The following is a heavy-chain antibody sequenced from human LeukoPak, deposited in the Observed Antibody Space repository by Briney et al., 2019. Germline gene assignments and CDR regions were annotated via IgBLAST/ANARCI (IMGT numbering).Heavy chain of an antibody. J-gene: IGHJ6*02. CDR3: ASYLTSIPSGMDV. CDR1: GFTFSRYW. V-gene: IGHV3-74*01. D-gene: IGHD2/OR15-2a*01. Sequence: GGSLRLSCAASGFTFSRYWMHWLRQAPGKGLVWVSRISTDGSRTSYADSVKGRFTISRDNVKNTLYLQMNSLRAEGTAVYYCASYLTSIPSGMDVWGQGTTVTVSS. CDR2: ISTDGSRT.